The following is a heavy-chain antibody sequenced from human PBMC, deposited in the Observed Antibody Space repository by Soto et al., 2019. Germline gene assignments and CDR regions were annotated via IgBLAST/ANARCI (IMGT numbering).Heavy chain of an antibody. D-gene: IGHD6-13*01. V-gene: IGHV4-34*01. J-gene: IGHJ4*02. CDR2: INHSGST. CDR1: GGSFSGYY. Sequence: PSETLSLTCAVYGGSFSGYYWSWIRQPPGKGLEWIGEINHSGSTNYNPSLKSRVTISVDTSKNQFSLKLSSVTAADTAVYYCARGYSSSWTNYFDYWGQGTLVTVSS. CDR3: ARGYSSSWTNYFDY.